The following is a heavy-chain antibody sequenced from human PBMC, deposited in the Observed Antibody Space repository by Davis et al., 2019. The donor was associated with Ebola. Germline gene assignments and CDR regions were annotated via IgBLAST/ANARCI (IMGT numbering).Heavy chain of an antibody. Sequence: GESLKISCAASGFTFSSHGMPWVRQAPGKGLEWVSVIWYDGSNEYYADSVKGRFIISRDNSKNTLYLQMNSLRADDTAVYYCAKGGHDSSGYLVPQFDPWGQGTLVTVSS. CDR1: GFTFSSHG. D-gene: IGHD3-22*01. J-gene: IGHJ5*02. CDR2: IWYDGSNE. V-gene: IGHV3-33*06. CDR3: AKGGHDSSGYLVPQFDP.